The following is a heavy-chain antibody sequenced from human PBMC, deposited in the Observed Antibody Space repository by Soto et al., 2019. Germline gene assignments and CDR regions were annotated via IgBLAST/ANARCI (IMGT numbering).Heavy chain of an antibody. Sequence: SETLSLTCTVSGGSISSGGYYWSWIRQHPGKGLEWIGYIYYSGSTYYNPSLKSRVTISVDTSKNQFSLKLSSVTAADTAVYYCARGAARRGRYRLDYWGQGTLVTVSS. CDR2: IYYSGST. CDR3: ARGAARRGRYRLDY. CDR1: GGSISSGGYY. J-gene: IGHJ4*02. V-gene: IGHV4-31*03. D-gene: IGHD6-6*01.